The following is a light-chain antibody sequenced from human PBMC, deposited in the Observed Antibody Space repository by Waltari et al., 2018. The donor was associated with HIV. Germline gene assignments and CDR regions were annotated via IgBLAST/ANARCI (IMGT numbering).Light chain of an antibody. V-gene: IGLV1-40*01. CDR3: QSYDSSLSGSV. CDR2: GNT. Sequence: QSVLTQPPSVSGAPGQGVTLSCNGSSSNIGARYGVQWSQQLPGTAPKLLIFGNTNRPSGVPDRFSGSRSGTSASLAITGLQAEDEADYYCQSYDSSLSGSVFGGGTKLTVL. CDR1: SSNIGARYG. J-gene: IGLJ2*01.